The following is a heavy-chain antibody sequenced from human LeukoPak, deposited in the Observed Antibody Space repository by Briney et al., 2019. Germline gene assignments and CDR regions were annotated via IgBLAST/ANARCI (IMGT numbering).Heavy chain of an antibody. D-gene: IGHD3-10*01. CDR2: ISSSSSTI. CDR1: GFTFSSYS. J-gene: IGHJ4*02. V-gene: IGHV3-48*01. CDR3: ARVSLGLYYGSGSYWDPNDY. Sequence: PGGSLRLSCAASGFTFSSYSMNWVRQAPGKGLEWVSYISSSSSTIYYADSVKGRFTISRDNAKNSLYLQMNSLRAEDTAVYYCARVSLGLYYGSGSYWDPNDYWGQGTLVTVSS.